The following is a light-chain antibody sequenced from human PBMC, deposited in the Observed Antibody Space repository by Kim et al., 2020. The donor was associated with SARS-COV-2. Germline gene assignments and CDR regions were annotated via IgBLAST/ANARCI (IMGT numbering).Light chain of an antibody. Sequence: QSALTQPASVSGSPGQSITISCTGTSSDVGGYIYVSWYQLQPGKAPKLLIFDVRHRSSGVSDRFSGSKSGNTASLTISGLQGEDEADYYCSSYTSSNTYVFGTGTKVTVL. CDR2: DVR. V-gene: IGLV2-14*03. CDR1: SSDVGGYIY. CDR3: SSYTSSNTYV. J-gene: IGLJ1*01.